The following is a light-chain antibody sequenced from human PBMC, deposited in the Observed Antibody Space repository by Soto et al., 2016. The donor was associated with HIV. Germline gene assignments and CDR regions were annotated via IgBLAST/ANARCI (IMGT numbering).Light chain of an antibody. CDR2: KDK. J-gene: IGLJ3*02. CDR1: RLGNKY. V-gene: IGLV3-1*01. CDR3: QAWDTSSGV. Sequence: SDDLTQPPSVSVSPGQAASITCSGDRLGNKYISWYQQRLQALFVIYKDKRRPSGIPERFSGSNSGNTATLTISGAQAMDEADYYCQAWDTSSGVFGGGTKLTVL.